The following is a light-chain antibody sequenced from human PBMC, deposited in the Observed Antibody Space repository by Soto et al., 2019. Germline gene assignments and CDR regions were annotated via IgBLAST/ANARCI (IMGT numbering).Light chain of an antibody. V-gene: IGKV3-11*01. CDR3: QQRRNWPST. CDR2: DAS. Sequence: EIVLTQSPATLSLSPGERAALSCRASQSVSSYLAWYQQKPGQAPRLLIYDASKRAPGIPARFTGSGSGTDFTLTISRLEPEDFAVYFCQQRRNWPSTFGGGTKVEI. CDR1: QSVSSY. J-gene: IGKJ4*01.